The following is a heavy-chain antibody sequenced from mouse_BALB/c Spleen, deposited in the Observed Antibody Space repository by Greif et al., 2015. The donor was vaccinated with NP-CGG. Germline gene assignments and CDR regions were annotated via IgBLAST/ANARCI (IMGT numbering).Heavy chain of an antibody. Sequence: VQLQQSGAELARPGASVKLSCKASGYTFTSYWMQWVKQRPGQGLEWIGAIYPGDGDTRHTQKFKGKATLTADKSSSTAYMQLSSLASEDSAVYYCAREDRGGLDYWGQGTTLTVSS. CDR1: GYTFTSYW. V-gene: IGHV1-87*01. J-gene: IGHJ2*01. CDR3: AREDRGGLDY. CDR2: IYPGDGDT.